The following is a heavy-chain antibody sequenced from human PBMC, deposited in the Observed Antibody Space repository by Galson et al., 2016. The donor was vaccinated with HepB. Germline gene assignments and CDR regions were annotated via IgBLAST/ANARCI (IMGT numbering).Heavy chain of an antibody. CDR3: ARGDIVGAIFDY. Sequence: SLLPSCAASGFTFSSYSLNWVRQAPGKGLMWVSSISSSSSYIYYADSVKGRCTISRDNAKNSLCLQMNSLRAEDTAVYYCARGDIVGAIFDYWGQGTLVTVSS. D-gene: IGHD1-26*01. CDR2: ISSSSSYI. J-gene: IGHJ4*02. V-gene: IGHV3-21*01. CDR1: GFTFSSYS.